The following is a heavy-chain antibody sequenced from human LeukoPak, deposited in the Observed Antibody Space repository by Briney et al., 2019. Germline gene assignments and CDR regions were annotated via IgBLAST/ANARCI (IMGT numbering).Heavy chain of an antibody. V-gene: IGHV1-46*01. CDR1: GYTFTSYY. J-gene: IGHJ4*02. CDR3: ARDSGMVRGTVDY. D-gene: IGHD3-10*01. Sequence: ASVKVSFKSSGYTFTSYYMYWVRQAPGQGLEWMGIINPSGGSTSYAQKFQGRVTMTRDTSTSTVYMEQSSLRSEDTAVYYCARDSGMVRGTVDYWGQGTLVTVSS. CDR2: INPSGGST.